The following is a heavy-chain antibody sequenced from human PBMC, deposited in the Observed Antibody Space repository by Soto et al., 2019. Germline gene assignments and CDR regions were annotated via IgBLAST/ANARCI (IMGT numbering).Heavy chain of an antibody. Sequence: PGGSLRLSCAASGFSFSSYAMSWVRQAPGKGLEWVSAISGSGGSTYYADSVKGRFTISRDNSKNTLYLQMNSLRAEDTAVYYCAKDKWGSPNPPFDYWGQGTLVTVSS. CDR2: ISGSGGST. J-gene: IGHJ4*02. CDR1: GFSFSSYA. CDR3: AKDKWGSPNPPFDY. V-gene: IGHV3-23*01. D-gene: IGHD7-27*01.